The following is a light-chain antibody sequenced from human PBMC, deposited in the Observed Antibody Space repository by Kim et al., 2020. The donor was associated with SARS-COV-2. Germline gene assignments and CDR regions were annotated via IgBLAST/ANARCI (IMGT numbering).Light chain of an antibody. J-gene: IGKJ4*01. V-gene: IGKV1-12*01. CDR1: HNINNW. Sequence: DIQMTQSPSSVSAFVGDRVTITCRASHNINNWLAWYQQKPGTAPKLLIYDASAVQSGVPSRFSGSGSGTYFTLTITTLQPEDCATYYCQQGHSFPLTFGGGTKVDIK. CDR3: QQGHSFPLT. CDR2: DAS.